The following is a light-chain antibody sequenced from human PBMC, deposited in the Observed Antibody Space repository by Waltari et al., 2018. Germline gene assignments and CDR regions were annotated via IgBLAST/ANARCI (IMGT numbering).Light chain of an antibody. Sequence: QSALTQPASVSGSPGESITISCPGPSSDVGGHNHVSWYQHHPGKAPKLIIHDVNKRPSGVSNRFSGSKSDTTASLTISGLQAEDEADYYCNSFTDTASWVFGGGTKLTVL. J-gene: IGLJ3*02. CDR3: NSFTDTASWV. CDR2: DVN. CDR1: SSDVGGHNH. V-gene: IGLV2-14*03.